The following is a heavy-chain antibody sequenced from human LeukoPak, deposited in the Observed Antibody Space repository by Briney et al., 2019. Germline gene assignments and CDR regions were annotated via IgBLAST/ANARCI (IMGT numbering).Heavy chain of an antibody. D-gene: IGHD6-6*01. V-gene: IGHV3-30*18. Sequence: QSGGSLRLSCAASGFTFSSYGMHWVRQAPGKGLEWVAVISYDGSNKYYADSVKGRFTISRDNSKNTLYLQMNSLRAEDTAVYYCAKAHVFRQLVEYFDYWGQGTLVTVSS. CDR2: ISYDGSNK. CDR3: AKAHVFRQLVEYFDY. CDR1: GFTFSSYG. J-gene: IGHJ4*02.